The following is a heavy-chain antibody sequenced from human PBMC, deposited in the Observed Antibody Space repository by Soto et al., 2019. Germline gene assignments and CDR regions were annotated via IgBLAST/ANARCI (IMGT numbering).Heavy chain of an antibody. V-gene: IGHV1-3*01. Sequence: ASVKVSCKASGYTFTSYAMHWVRQAPGQRLEWMGWINAGNGNTKYSQKFQGRVTITRDTSASTAYMELSSLRSEDTAVYYFARGEMEPRPGYSWFDPWGQGTLVTVSS. CDR2: INAGNGNT. J-gene: IGHJ5*02. CDR1: GYTFTSYA. D-gene: IGHD1-1*01. CDR3: ARGEMEPRPGYSWFDP.